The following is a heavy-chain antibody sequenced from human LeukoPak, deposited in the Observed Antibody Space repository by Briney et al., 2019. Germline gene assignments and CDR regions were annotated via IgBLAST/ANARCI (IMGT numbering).Heavy chain of an antibody. D-gene: IGHD6-6*01. CDR3: ARGQIAAPPDY. CDR1: GFTVSSNY. J-gene: IGHJ4*02. Sequence: SGGSLRLSCAASGFTVSSNYMSWVRQAPGKGLEWVSVIYSGGSTYYADSVKGRFTISRDNSKNTLYLQMNSLRAEDTAVYYCARGQIAAPPDYWGQGTLVTVPS. CDR2: IYSGGST. V-gene: IGHV3-53*01.